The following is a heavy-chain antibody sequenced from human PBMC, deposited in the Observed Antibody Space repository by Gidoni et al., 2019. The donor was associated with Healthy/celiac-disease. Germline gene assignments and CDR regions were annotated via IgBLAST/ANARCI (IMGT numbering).Heavy chain of an antibody. J-gene: IGHJ4*02. Sequence: SDGSISYAEKFQGRVTMTRDTSTSTAYMELSSLRSEDTAMYYCGRVRCDPQTTVTLTFRTDSSDFDYWGQGTLVTVSS. CDR3: GRVRCDPQTTVTLTFRTDSSDFDY. V-gene: IGHV1-46*01. D-gene: IGHD4-4*01. CDR2: SDGSI.